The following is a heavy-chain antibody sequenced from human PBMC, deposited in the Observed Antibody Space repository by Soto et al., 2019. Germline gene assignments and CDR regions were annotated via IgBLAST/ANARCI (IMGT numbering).Heavy chain of an antibody. Sequence: PSETLSLTCAVYGGSFIDYSWGWIRQSPGKGLEWIGEINHSGSANYNPSLKSRVTMSVDLSTNQFSLRLTSVTAADAAVYYCATNRGYDFYYFDSWGQGALVTVSS. J-gene: IGHJ4*02. CDR2: INHSGSA. CDR3: ATNRGYDFYYFDS. CDR1: GGSFIDYS. V-gene: IGHV4-34*01. D-gene: IGHD5-12*01.